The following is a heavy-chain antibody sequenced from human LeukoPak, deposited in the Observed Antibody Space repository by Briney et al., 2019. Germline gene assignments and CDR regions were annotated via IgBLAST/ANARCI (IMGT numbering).Heavy chain of an antibody. J-gene: IGHJ4*02. CDR2: IYYSGSP. D-gene: IGHD1-7*01. CDR3: ATRLSGTQDY. Sequence: SETLSLTCTGSGCSISSSSYYWGWIRQPPGKGLEWIGSIYYSGSPYYNPSLKSRVTISVDTSKNQFSLKLSSVTAADTAVYYCATRLSGTQDYWGQGTLVTVSS. CDR1: GCSISSSSYY. V-gene: IGHV4-39*01.